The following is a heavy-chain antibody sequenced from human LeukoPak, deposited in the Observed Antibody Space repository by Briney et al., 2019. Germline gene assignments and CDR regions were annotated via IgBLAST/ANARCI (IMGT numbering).Heavy chain of an antibody. Sequence: PGGSLRLSCAASGFTFSSYAMHWVRQAPGKGLEWVAVISYDGSNKYYADSVKGRFTISRDNSKNTLYLQMNSLRAEDTAVYYCARDRYSGYIQLSGMDVWGQGTTVTVSS. CDR2: ISYDGSNK. CDR3: ARDRYSGYIQLSGMDV. J-gene: IGHJ6*02. CDR1: GFTFSSYA. D-gene: IGHD5-12*01. V-gene: IGHV3-30-3*01.